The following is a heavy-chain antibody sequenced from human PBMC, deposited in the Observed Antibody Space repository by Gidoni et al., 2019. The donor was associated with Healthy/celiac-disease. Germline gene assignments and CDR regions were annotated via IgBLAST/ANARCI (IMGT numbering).Heavy chain of an antibody. CDR3: ARAYFGYSGSPGADY. Sequence: QVQLVQSGAEVKKPGASVKVSCKASGYTFTSYAMHWVRQAPGQRLEWMGWINAGNGNTKYSQKFQGRVTITRDTSASTAYMELSSLRSEDTAVYYCARAYFGYSGSPGADYWGQGTLVTVSS. D-gene: IGHD5-12*01. CDR1: GYTFTSYA. V-gene: IGHV1-3*01. CDR2: INAGNGNT. J-gene: IGHJ4*02.